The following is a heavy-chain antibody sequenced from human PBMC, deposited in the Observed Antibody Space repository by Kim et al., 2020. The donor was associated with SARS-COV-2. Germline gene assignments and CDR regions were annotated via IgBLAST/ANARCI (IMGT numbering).Heavy chain of an antibody. CDR1: GFTFSSYS. Sequence: GGSLRLSCAASGFTFSSYSMNWVRQAPGKGLEWVSYISSSSSTIYYADSVKGRFTISRDNAKNSLYLQMNSLRDEDTAVYYCARGSCSGGSCYSSWINWFDPWGQGTLVTVSS. J-gene: IGHJ5*02. CDR2: ISSSSSTI. D-gene: IGHD2-15*01. V-gene: IGHV3-48*02. CDR3: ARGSCSGGSCYSSWINWFDP.